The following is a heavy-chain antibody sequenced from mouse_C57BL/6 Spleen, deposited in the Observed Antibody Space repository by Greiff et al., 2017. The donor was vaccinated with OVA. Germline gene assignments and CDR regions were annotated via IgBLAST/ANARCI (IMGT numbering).Heavy chain of an antibody. J-gene: IGHJ2*01. D-gene: IGHD2-2*01. CDR1: GYTFTNYW. Sequence: VQLMESGAELVRPGTSVKMSCKASGYTFTNYWIGWAKQRPGHGLEWIGDIYPGGGYTNYNEKFKGKATLTADKSSSTAYMQFSSLTSEDSAIYYCARWEYGYDEGAYYFDYWGQGTTLTVSS. CDR2: IYPGGGYT. CDR3: ARWEYGYDEGAYYFDY. V-gene: IGHV1-63*01.